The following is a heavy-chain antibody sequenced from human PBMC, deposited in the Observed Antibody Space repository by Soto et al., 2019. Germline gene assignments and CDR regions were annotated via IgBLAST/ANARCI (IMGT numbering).Heavy chain of an antibody. Sequence: ASVKVSCKASGYTFTSYYMHWVRQAPGQGLEWMGIINPSGGSTSYAQKFQGRVTMTRDASTSTVYMELSSLRSEDTAVYYCAGETPYGGNSPAFDIWGQGTMVTVSS. V-gene: IGHV1-46*01. CDR2: INPSGGST. CDR3: AGETPYGGNSPAFDI. D-gene: IGHD4-17*01. CDR1: GYTFTSYY. J-gene: IGHJ3*02.